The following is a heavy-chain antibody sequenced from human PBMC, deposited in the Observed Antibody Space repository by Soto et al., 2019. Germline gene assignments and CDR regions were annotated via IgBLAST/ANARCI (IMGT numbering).Heavy chain of an antibody. D-gene: IGHD5-12*01. Sequence: PSETLSLTCTVSGGSISSGDYYWSWIRQPPGKGLEWIGYIYYSGSTYYNPSLKSRVTISVHTSKNQFSLKLSSVTAADTAVYYCATHRGYSGYDYGGPFDYWGQGTLVTVSS. CDR3: ATHRGYSGYDYGGPFDY. CDR1: GGSISSGDYY. CDR2: IYYSGST. V-gene: IGHV4-30-4*01. J-gene: IGHJ4*02.